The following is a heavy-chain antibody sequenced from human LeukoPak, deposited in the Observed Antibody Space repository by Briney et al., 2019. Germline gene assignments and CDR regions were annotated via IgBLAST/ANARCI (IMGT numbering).Heavy chain of an antibody. Sequence: GGSLRLSCAASGFTFSSYAMHWVRQAPGKGLEWVAVISYDGSNKYYADSVKGRFTISRDNSKNTLYLQMNSLRAEDTAVYYCARDGTDILTGYSGYNWFDPWGQGTLVTVSS. D-gene: IGHD3-9*01. V-gene: IGHV3-30-3*01. CDR1: GFTFSSYA. CDR2: ISYDGSNK. J-gene: IGHJ5*02. CDR3: ARDGTDILTGYSGYNWFDP.